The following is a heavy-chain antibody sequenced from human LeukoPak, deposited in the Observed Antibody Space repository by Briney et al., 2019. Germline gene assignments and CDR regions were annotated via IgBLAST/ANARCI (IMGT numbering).Heavy chain of an antibody. V-gene: IGHV3-48*04. D-gene: IGHD5-24*01. CDR1: GFTFNIYG. CDR2: IGSRSVTT. CDR3: ARATRNGYDY. J-gene: IGHJ4*01. Sequence: PGGSLRLSCEASGFTFNIYGMNWVRQAPGKGPEWVSYIGSRSVTTHYADSVKGRFTVSRDDAQNALHLQMNSLRRDDTAVYYCARATRNGYDYWGHGTRVTVSS.